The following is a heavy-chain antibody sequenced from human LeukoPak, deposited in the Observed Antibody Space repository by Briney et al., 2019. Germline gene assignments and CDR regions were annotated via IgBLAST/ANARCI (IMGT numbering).Heavy chain of an antibody. CDR3: AREFIVGGLRFDP. CDR1: GFTFSDYY. V-gene: IGHV3-11*01. CDR2: ISSSGSTV. J-gene: IGHJ5*02. D-gene: IGHD1-26*01. Sequence: GGSLRLSCAAPGFTFSDYYMSWIRQAPGKGLEWVSYISSSGSTVYYADSVKGRFTISRDNAKNSLYLQMNSLRAEDTAVYYCAREFIVGGLRFDPWGQGTLVTVSS.